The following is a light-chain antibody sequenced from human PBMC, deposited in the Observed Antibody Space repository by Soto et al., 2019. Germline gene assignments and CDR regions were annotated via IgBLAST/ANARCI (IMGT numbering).Light chain of an antibody. CDR3: QQYYSAPQT. J-gene: IGKJ5*01. V-gene: IGKV4-1*01. CDR1: QSVLYNSNNKNF. CDR2: WAS. Sequence: DIVMTQSPDSLAVSLGDRATINCKSSQSVLYNSNNKNFLAWFQQKPGQPPKLLVYWASTRESGVPDRFSGSGSGTDFTLTISNLQAEDVAVYYCQQYYSAPQTFGQGTRLEIK.